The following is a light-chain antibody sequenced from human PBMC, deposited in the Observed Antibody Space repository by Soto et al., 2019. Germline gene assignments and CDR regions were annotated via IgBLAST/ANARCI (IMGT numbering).Light chain of an antibody. V-gene: IGKV1-5*01. CDR2: DVS. J-gene: IGKJ1*01. CDR1: ESISSW. Sequence: DMQMTQSPSTLSASVGDRVTITCRASESISSWLAWYQQKPGKAPKLLIYDVSSLERGVPSRFSGSGSGTEFTLTISGLHPDDFATYYCQQYESYSGTFGPGTKVDIK. CDR3: QQYESYSGT.